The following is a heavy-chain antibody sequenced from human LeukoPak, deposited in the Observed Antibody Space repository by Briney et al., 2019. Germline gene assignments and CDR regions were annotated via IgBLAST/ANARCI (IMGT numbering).Heavy chain of an antibody. CDR1: GFTFSSYG. J-gene: IGHJ4*02. D-gene: IGHD3-16*01. CDR3: AKGDPGYDYVEEGDLVDY. V-gene: IGHV3-30*18. CDR2: ISYDGSNK. Sequence: AGGSLRLSCAASGFTFSSYGMHWVRQAPGKGLEWVAVISYDGSNKYYADSVKGRFTISRDNSKNTLYLQMNSLRAEDTAVYYCAKGDPGYDYVEEGDLVDYWGQGTLVTVSS.